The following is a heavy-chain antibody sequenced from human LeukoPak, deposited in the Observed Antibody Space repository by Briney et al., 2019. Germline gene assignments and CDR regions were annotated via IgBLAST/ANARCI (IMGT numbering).Heavy chain of an antibody. Sequence: GGSLRLSCAASGFTFSSYAMSWVRQAPGKGLEWVSAISGSGGSTYYADSVKGRFTISRDNSKNTLYLQMNSLRAEDTAVYYCASPGAAYDFWSGYPFDYWGQGTLVTVSS. D-gene: IGHD3-3*01. V-gene: IGHV3-23*01. CDR1: GFTFSSYA. J-gene: IGHJ4*02. CDR3: ASPGAAYDFWSGYPFDY. CDR2: ISGSGGST.